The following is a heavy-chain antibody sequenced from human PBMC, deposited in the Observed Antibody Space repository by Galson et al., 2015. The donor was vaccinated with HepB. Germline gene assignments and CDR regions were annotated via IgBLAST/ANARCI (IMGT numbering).Heavy chain of an antibody. J-gene: IGHJ4*02. CDR2: ISGSGGST. V-gene: IGHV3-23*01. Sequence: SLRLSCAASGFTFSSYAMSWVRQAPGKGLEWVSAISGSGGSTYYADSVKGRFTISRDNSKNTLYLQMNSLRAEDTAVYYCTTGGVPKDPFDYWGQGTLVTVSS. CDR3: TTGGVPKDPFDY. CDR1: GFTFSSYA. D-gene: IGHD3-10*01.